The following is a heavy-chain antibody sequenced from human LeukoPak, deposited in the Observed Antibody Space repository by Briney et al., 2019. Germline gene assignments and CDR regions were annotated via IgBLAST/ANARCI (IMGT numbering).Heavy chain of an antibody. CDR1: GGSISSYY. Sequence: SETLSLTCTVSGGSISSYYWSWIRQPPGKGLEWIGEINHSGSTNYNPSLKSRVTISVDTSKNQFSLKLSSVTAADTAVYYCARGRGEQLVRYYFDYWGQGTLVTVSS. CDR3: ARGRGEQLVRYYFDY. V-gene: IGHV4-34*01. D-gene: IGHD6-13*01. J-gene: IGHJ4*02. CDR2: INHSGST.